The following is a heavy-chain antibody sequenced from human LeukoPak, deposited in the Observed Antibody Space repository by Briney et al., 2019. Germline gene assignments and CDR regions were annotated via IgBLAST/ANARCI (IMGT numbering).Heavy chain of an antibody. Sequence: GGSLRLSCAASGFTFSSYSMDWVRQAPGKGLEWVPSISSSSSYIYYADSVKGRFTISRDNAKNSLYLQMNSLRAEDTAVYYCAGPIFGVVIPDYWGQGTLVTVSS. J-gene: IGHJ4*02. V-gene: IGHV3-21*01. CDR3: AGPIFGVVIPDY. CDR2: ISSSSSYI. CDR1: GFTFSSYS. D-gene: IGHD3-3*01.